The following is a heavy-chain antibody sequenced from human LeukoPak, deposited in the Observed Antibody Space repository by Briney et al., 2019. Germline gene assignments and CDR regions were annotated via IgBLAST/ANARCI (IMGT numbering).Heavy chain of an antibody. CDR1: GGSFSGYY. CDR3: ARVAVAAAYYGMDV. CDR2: INHSGST. V-gene: IGHV4-34*01. D-gene: IGHD6-19*01. Sequence: SETLSLTCAVYGGSFSGYYWSWIRQPPGKGLEWIGEINHSGSTNYNPSFKSRVTISVDTSKNQFSLKLSSVTAADTAVYYCARVAVAAAYYGMDVWGQGTTVTVSS. J-gene: IGHJ6*02.